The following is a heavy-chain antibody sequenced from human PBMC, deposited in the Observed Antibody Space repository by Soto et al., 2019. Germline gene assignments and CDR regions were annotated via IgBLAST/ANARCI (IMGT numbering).Heavy chain of an antibody. D-gene: IGHD6-13*01. Sequence: ASVKVSCKASGYTFTSYGISWVRQAPGQGLEWMGWISAYNGNTNYAQKLQGRVTMTTDTSTSTTYMELRSLRSDDTAVYYCARRPALAGTFDYWGQGTLVTVSS. J-gene: IGHJ4*02. CDR2: ISAYNGNT. CDR1: GYTFTSYG. CDR3: ARRPALAGTFDY. V-gene: IGHV1-18*01.